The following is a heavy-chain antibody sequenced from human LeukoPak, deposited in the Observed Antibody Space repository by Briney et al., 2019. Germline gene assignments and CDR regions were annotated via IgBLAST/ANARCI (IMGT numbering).Heavy chain of an antibody. CDR1: GFTFSSYA. Sequence: EGSLRLSCAASGFTFSSYAMHWVRQAPGKGLEWVAVISHDGSNKYYADSVKGRFTISRDNSKNTLYLQMNSLRAEDTAVYYCARDLLPYYYGSGSYNWGQGTLVTVSS. J-gene: IGHJ4*02. V-gene: IGHV3-30-3*01. CDR2: ISHDGSNK. D-gene: IGHD3-10*01. CDR3: ARDLLPYYYGSGSYN.